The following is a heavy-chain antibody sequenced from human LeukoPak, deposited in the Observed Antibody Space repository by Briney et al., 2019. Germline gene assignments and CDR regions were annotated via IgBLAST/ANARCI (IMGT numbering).Heavy chain of an antibody. Sequence: GGSLRLSCAASGFIFSNYGMHWVRQAPGKGLEWASFISSSSSYIYYADSVKGRFTISRHNAKKSLYLQMSSLRAEDTAVYYCARDPINIGTAAKGFDYWGQGTLVTVSS. CDR3: ARDPINIGTAAKGFDY. CDR2: ISSSSSYI. J-gene: IGHJ4*02. CDR1: GFIFSNYG. V-gene: IGHV3-21*01. D-gene: IGHD2-2*01.